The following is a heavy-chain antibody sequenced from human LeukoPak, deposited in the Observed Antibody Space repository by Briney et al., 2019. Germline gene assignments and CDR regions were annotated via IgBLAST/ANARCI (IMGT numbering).Heavy chain of an antibody. Sequence: PGGSLRLSCAASGFTFSSYSMNWVRQAPGKGLEWVSSISSSSSYIYYADSVKGRFTISRDNAKNSLYLQMNSLRAEDTAVYYCARGKLLDPRFGEFQYYYYYGMDVWGQGTTVTVSS. J-gene: IGHJ6*02. D-gene: IGHD3-10*01. V-gene: IGHV3-21*01. CDR1: GFTFSSYS. CDR3: ARGKLLDPRFGEFQYYYYYGMDV. CDR2: ISSSSSYI.